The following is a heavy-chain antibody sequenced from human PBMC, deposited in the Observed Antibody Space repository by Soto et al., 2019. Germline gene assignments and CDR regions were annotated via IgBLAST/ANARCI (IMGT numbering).Heavy chain of an antibody. J-gene: IGHJ6*02. Sequence: PGGSLRLSCAASGFSVDISYMTWVRQVPGKGLEWVSIMYSGGETYYAASVKGRFTISRDKSKNALYLQMSSLRAEDTAVYYCARDDADSVGWQETAYFYYSGMDVWGQGTTVTVSS. V-gene: IGHV3-66*01. CDR3: ARDDADSVGWQETAYFYYSGMDV. CDR2: MYSGGET. D-gene: IGHD6-25*01. CDR1: GFSVDISY.